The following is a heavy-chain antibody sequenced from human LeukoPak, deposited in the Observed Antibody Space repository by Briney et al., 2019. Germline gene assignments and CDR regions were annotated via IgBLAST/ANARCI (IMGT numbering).Heavy chain of an antibody. V-gene: IGHV1-2*02. D-gene: IGHD3-10*01. Sequence: ASVKVSCKASGYTFTGYYMHWVRQAPGQGLEWMGWINPNSGGTNYAQKFQGRVTMTRDTSISTAYMELSRLRSDDTAVYYCARVTYYGSGSYSYWGQGTLVTVSS. CDR1: GYTFTGYY. CDR3: ARVTYYGSGSYSY. J-gene: IGHJ4*02. CDR2: INPNSGGT.